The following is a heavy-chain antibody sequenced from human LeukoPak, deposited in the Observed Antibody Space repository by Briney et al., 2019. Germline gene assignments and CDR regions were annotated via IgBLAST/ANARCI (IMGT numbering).Heavy chain of an antibody. Sequence: PSETLSLTCTVSNGSISSYYWSWIRQPPRKGLEWIGFIYYSGNTKYNPSLKSRVTISVDTSKNQFSLKLSSVTAADTAVYYCARDGNSSGYYYVYWGQGTLVTVSS. CDR1: NGSISSYY. V-gene: IGHV4-59*01. CDR2: IYYSGNT. J-gene: IGHJ4*02. CDR3: ARDGNSSGYYYVY. D-gene: IGHD3-22*01.